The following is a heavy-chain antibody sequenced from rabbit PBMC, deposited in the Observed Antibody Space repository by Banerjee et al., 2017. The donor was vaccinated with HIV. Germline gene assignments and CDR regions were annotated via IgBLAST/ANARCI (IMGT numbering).Heavy chain of an antibody. J-gene: IGHJ2*01. CDR3: ARGISGGPYY. CDR2: IYGGNAGYT. CDR1: GFSFSSSYW. Sequence: QQQLVESGGGLVKPGASLTLTCTASGFSFSSSYWICWVRQAPGKGLEWIACIYGGNAGYTAYASWAKGRFTISKTSSTTVTLQMTSLTAADTATYFCARGISGGPYYWGPGTLVTVS. V-gene: IGHV1S45*01. D-gene: IGHD1-1*01.